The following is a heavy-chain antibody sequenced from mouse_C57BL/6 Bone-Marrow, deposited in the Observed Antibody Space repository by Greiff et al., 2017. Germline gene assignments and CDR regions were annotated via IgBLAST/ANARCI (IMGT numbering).Heavy chain of an antibody. J-gene: IGHJ3*01. D-gene: IGHD1-1*01. V-gene: IGHV1-82*01. CDR1: GYAFSSSW. Sequence: QVQLQQSGPELVKPGASVKISCKASGYAFSSSWMNWVKQRPGKGLEWIGRIYPGDGDTNYNGKFKGKATLTADKSSSTAYMQLSSLTSEDSAVXFCARDYGSSFWFAYWGQGTLVTVSA. CDR3: ARDYGSSFWFAY. CDR2: IYPGDGDT.